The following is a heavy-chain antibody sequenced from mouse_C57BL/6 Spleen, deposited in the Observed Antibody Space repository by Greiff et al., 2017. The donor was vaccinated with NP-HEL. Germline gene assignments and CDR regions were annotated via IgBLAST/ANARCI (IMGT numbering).Heavy chain of an antibody. D-gene: IGHD1-1*01. J-gene: IGHJ1*03. CDR3: ARWYDGSSYDWYFDV. V-gene: IGHV1-69*01. Sequence: QVQLQQPGAELVMPGASVKLSCKASGYTFTSYWMHWVKQRPGQGLEWIGEIVPSDSCTNYNEKFKGKSTLTVDTSSSTAYMQLSSLTSEDSAVYYCARWYDGSSYDWYFDVWGTGTTVTVSS. CDR2: IVPSDSCT. CDR1: GYTFTSYW.